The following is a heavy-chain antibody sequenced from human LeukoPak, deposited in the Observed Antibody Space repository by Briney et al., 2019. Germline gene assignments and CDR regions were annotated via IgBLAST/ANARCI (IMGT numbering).Heavy chain of an antibody. CDR3: ARALSD. CDR2: IYHSGST. J-gene: IGHJ4*02. CDR1: GYSISSGYY. D-gene: IGHD1-26*01. V-gene: IGHV4-38-2*02. Sequence: SETLSLTCTVSGYSISSGYYWGWIRQPPGKGLEWIGSIYHSGSTYCSPSLKSRVTISVDTSKNQFSLKLSSVTAADTAVYYCARALSDWGQGTLVTVSS.